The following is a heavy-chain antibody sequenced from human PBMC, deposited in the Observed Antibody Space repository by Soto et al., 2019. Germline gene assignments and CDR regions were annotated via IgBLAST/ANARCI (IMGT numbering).Heavy chain of an antibody. J-gene: IGHJ4*02. D-gene: IGHD6-25*01. Sequence: EVLLVESGGGLVQPGRSLRLSCAVSGFNFGNYAMHWVRQAPGKGLEWVAAINWNSDKVAYAGSVLGRFTIFRDSTKNSLHLQMNDLTTEDTAFYYCAKDKGGTPYYIDSWGQGILVTVSS. CDR1: GFNFGNYA. CDR3: AKDKGGTPYYIDS. V-gene: IGHV3-9*01. CDR2: INWNSDKV.